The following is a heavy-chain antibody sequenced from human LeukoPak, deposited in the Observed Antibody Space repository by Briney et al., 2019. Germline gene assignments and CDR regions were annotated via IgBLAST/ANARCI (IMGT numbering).Heavy chain of an antibody. CDR3: AKEPYYDSSTYVGVI. V-gene: IGHV3-23*01. CDR1: GFTFSSYG. CDR2: INSNGRST. Sequence: PGGSLRLSCAASGFTFSSYGMSWVRQAPGKGLEWVSAINSNGRSTNYADSVKGRFTISRDNSKNTLFLQMNSLRAEDTAVYFCAKEPYYDSSTYVGVIWGQGTMVTVSS. D-gene: IGHD3-22*01. J-gene: IGHJ3*02.